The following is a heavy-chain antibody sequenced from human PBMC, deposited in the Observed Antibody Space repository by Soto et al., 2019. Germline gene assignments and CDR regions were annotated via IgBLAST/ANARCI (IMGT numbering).Heavy chain of an antibody. CDR3: AKAYCSGGSCYLFDAFDI. D-gene: IGHD2-15*01. CDR1: GFTFSSYA. J-gene: IGHJ3*02. Sequence: GGSLRLSCAASGFTFSSYAMSWVRQAPGKGLEWVSAISGSGGSTYYADSVKGRFTISRDNSKNTLYLQMNSLRAEDTAVYYGAKAYCSGGSCYLFDAFDIWGQGTMVTVSS. CDR2: ISGSGGST. V-gene: IGHV3-23*01.